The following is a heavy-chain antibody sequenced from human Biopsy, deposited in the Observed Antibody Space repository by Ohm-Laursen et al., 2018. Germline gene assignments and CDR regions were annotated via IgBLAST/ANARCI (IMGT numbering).Heavy chain of an antibody. Sequence: GASVKVSCKVSGYTFGNYGVTWVRQAPGQGLEWMGWISAYNNHNTNYAQKFQGRVTMTADTSTDIAYMELRSLRSDDTAIYYCARDRYRWDIAAVVAAHYNEKYYALDVWGQGTTVTVSS. CDR2: ISAYNNHNT. CDR3: ARDRYRWDIAAVVAAHYNEKYYALDV. D-gene: IGHD2-15*01. V-gene: IGHV1-18*01. J-gene: IGHJ6*02. CDR1: GYTFGNYG.